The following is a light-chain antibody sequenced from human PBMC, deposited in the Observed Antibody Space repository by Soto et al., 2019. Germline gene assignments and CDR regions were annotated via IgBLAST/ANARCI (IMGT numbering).Light chain of an antibody. CDR1: QSIANY. CDR2: AAS. Sequence: DIQVTQSPSSVSASVGDRVTITCRASQSIANYLNWYQQKPGTAPKLLIFAASSLQSGVPSRLSGSGSGTDFTLTISSLQPEDFATYYCQQRFSPPLTFGGGTKADIK. V-gene: IGKV1-39*01. J-gene: IGKJ4*01. CDR3: QQRFSPPLT.